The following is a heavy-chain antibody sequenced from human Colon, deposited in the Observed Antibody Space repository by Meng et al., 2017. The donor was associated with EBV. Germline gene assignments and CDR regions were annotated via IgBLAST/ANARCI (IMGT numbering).Heavy chain of an antibody. CDR3: ARSRWLLLQL. J-gene: IGHJ4*02. Sequence: QRRQSGAVALQPSAPLSLTCTVVGGPFRGFYSTWIRQSPGKGLEWIGDIDDSGNIIYNPSLMSRVTISGDTSKNQFSLNVSSVTAAGTAVYYCARSRWLLLQLWGQGTLVTVSS. CDR2: IDDSGNI. CDR1: GGPFRGFY. D-gene: IGHD3-22*01. V-gene: IGHV4-34*01.